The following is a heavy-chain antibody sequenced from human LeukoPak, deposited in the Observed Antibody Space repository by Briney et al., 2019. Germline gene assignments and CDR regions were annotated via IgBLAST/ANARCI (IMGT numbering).Heavy chain of an antibody. D-gene: IGHD5-24*01. CDR2: INPDSGST. CDR1: GYTFTGYY. V-gene: IGHV1-2*02. Sequence: ASVKVPCKASGYTFTGYYMHWVRQAPGQGLEWMGWINPDSGSTNYAEKFQGRVTMTRDTSISTAYMELSRLRSDDTAVYYCARPPGRDGYNRYEYWGQGTLVTVSS. J-gene: IGHJ4*02. CDR3: ARPPGRDGYNRYEY.